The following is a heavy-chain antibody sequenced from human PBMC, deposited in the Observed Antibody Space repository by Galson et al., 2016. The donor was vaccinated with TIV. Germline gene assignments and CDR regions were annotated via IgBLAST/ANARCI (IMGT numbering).Heavy chain of an antibody. CDR2: IYSKGNA. V-gene: IGHV3-66*03. CDR1: GFIVNTKY. Sequence: SLRLSCAASGFIVNTKYVSWVRQAPGKVLEWVSVIYSKGNAYYADSVTDRFTISGDNSQSTLYLQMISLRGDDTAVYYCARETVWGQGTTVTVSS. J-gene: IGHJ6*02. CDR3: ARETV.